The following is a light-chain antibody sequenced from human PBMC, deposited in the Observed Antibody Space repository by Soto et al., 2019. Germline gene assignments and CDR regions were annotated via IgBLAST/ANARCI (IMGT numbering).Light chain of an antibody. J-gene: IGLJ1*01. CDR3: SSYAGNKKYV. V-gene: IGLV2-8*01. CDR1: SSDVGGYNF. Sequence: QSALTQPPSASGSPGQSVTISCTGTSSDVGGYNFVSWYQQHPGKAPKLIIYEVSQRPSGVPDRFSGSRSGNTASLTVSGLQADDEADYYCSSYAGNKKYVFGSGTKVTVL. CDR2: EVS.